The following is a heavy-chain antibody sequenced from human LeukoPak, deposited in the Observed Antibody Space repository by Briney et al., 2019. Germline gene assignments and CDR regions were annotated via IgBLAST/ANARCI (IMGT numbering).Heavy chain of an antibody. Sequence: SETLSLTCAAYGGSFSGYYWSWIRQPPGKGLEWIEEINHSGSTNYNPSLKSRVTISVDTSKNQFSLKLSSVTAADTAVYYCARGRYDSSGYYSYRYNYYYGMDVWGQGTTVTVSS. CDR3: ARGRYDSSGYYSYRYNYYYGMDV. CDR2: INHSGST. J-gene: IGHJ6*02. CDR1: GGSFSGYY. D-gene: IGHD3-22*01. V-gene: IGHV4-34*01.